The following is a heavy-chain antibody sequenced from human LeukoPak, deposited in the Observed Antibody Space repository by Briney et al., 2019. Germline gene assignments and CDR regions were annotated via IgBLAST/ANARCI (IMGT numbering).Heavy chain of an antibody. D-gene: IGHD3-22*01. CDR3: ARGASLPLYYDSSGYYQLPDY. J-gene: IGHJ4*02. Sequence: ASVKVSCKASGYTFTSYGIRWVRQAPGQGLEWMGWISAYNGNTNYAQKLQGRVTMTTDTSTSTAYMELRSLRSDDTAVYYCARGASLPLYYDSSGYYQLPDYWGQGTLVTVSS. CDR2: ISAYNGNT. CDR1: GYTFTSYG. V-gene: IGHV1-18*01.